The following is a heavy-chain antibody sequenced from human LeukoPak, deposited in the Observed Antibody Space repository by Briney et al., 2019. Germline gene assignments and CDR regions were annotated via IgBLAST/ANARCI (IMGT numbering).Heavy chain of an antibody. CDR1: GGSFSGYY. V-gene: IGHV4-34*01. CDR3: ARWVATITYYYYYYYMDV. CDR2: INHSGGT. J-gene: IGHJ6*03. D-gene: IGHD5-24*01. Sequence: SETLSLTCAVYGGSFSGYYWSWIRQPPGKGLEWIGEINHSGGTNYNPSLKSRVTISVDTSKNQFSLKLSSVTAADTAVYYCARWVATITYYYYYYYMDVWGKGTTVTVSS.